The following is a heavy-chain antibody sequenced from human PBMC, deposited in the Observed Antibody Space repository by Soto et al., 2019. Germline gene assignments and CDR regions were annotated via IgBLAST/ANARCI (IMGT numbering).Heavy chain of an antibody. CDR3: VREGEWEPPQDY. D-gene: IGHD1-26*01. CDR2: ISYDGSNK. J-gene: IGHJ4*02. Sequence: QVQLVESGGGVVQPGRSLRLSCAASGFTFSSYAMHWVRQAPGKGLEWVAVISYDGSNKYYADSVKGRFTISRDNSKNTLYLQMNSLRAEDTAVYYCVREGEWEPPQDYWGQGTLVTVSS. CDR1: GFTFSSYA. V-gene: IGHV3-30-3*01.